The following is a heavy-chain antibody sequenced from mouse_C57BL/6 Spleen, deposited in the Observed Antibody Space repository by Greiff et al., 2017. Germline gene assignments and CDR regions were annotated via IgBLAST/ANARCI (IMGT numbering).Heavy chain of an antibody. D-gene: IGHD2-1*01. CDR3: TSYGNYVYFDV. CDR2: IDPEDGDT. V-gene: IGHV14-1*01. CDR1: GFNIKDYY. Sequence: EVKLMESGAELVRPGASVKLSCTASGFNIKDYYMHWVKQRPEQGLEWIGRIDPEDGDTEYAPQFQGKATMTADTSSNTAYLQLSSLTSEDTAVYYCTSYGNYVYFDVWGTGTTVTVSS. J-gene: IGHJ1*03.